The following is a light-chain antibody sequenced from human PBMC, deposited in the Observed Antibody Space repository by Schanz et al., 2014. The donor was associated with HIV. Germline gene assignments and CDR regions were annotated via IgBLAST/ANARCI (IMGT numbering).Light chain of an antibody. CDR3: QHGVT. V-gene: IGKV3-11*01. CDR2: DAS. Sequence: EIVLTQSPGTLSLSPGERATLSCRASQSSSTYLAWYQHKPGQAPRLLIYDASNRATGIPDRFSGSGSGTDFTLTISSLEPEDFAVYYCQHGVTFGGGTKVEIK. CDR1: QSSSTY. J-gene: IGKJ4*01.